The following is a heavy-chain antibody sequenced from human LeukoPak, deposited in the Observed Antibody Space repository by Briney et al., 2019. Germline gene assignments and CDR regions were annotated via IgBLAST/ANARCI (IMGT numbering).Heavy chain of an antibody. CDR3: ARVQTQQLVLHDWFDP. CDR1: GYTFTSYG. D-gene: IGHD6-13*01. Sequence: ASVKVSCKASGYTFTSYGISWVRQAPGQGLEWMGWINAYNGNTNYAQKLQGRVTMTTDTSTSTAYMELRSLRSDDTAVYYCARVQTQQLVLHDWFDPWGQGTLVTVSS. J-gene: IGHJ5*02. V-gene: IGHV1-18*01. CDR2: INAYNGNT.